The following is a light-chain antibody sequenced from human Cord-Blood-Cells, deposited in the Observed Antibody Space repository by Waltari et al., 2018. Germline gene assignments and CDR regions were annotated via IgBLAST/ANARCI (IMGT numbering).Light chain of an antibody. Sequence: YVLTQPSPVSAATETTASITCAGDYTGTKRAHWYQQKPGQAPVLVVYDESDRPSGIPERFSGSNAGNTATLTISRVEAGDEADYYCQVWDSSSDHVVFGGGTKLTVL. J-gene: IGLJ2*01. CDR1: YTGTKR. CDR2: DES. V-gene: IGLV3-21*03. CDR3: QVWDSSSDHVV.